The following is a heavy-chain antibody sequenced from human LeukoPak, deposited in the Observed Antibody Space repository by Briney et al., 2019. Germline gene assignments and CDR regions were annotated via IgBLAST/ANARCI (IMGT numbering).Heavy chain of an antibody. CDR3: ARGDSSGYYYSSFGY. J-gene: IGHJ4*02. Sequence: GGSLRLSCAASGCTFSSYWMHWVRQAPGKGLVWVSRINSDGSSTSYADPVKGRFTISRDNAKNTLYLQMNSLRAEDTAVYYCARGDSSGYYYSSFGYWGQGTLVTVSS. CDR2: INSDGSST. CDR1: GCTFSSYW. V-gene: IGHV3-74*01. D-gene: IGHD3-22*01.